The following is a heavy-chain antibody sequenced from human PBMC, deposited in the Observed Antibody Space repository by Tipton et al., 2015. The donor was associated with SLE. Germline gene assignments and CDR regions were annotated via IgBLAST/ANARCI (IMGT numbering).Heavy chain of an antibody. CDR3: ARGVPGRAFDI. J-gene: IGHJ3*02. V-gene: IGHV4-38-2*01. CDR1: GYSISRGFY. Sequence: TLSLTCAVSGYSISRGFYWSWLRQPPGKGLEWIATINHLGTTYYNPSLKTPVTISVDTSKNQFSVKLASVTAADTAVYYCARGVPGRAFDIWGQGTMVTVSS. D-gene: IGHD3-10*01. CDR2: INHLGTT.